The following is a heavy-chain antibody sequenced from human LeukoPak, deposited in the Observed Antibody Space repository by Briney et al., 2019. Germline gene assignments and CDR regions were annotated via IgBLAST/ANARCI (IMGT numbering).Heavy chain of an antibody. Sequence: PSETLSLTCTVSGGSISSSSYYWGWIRQPPGKGLEWIGSIYYSGSTYYNPSLKSRVTISVDTSKNQFSLKLSSVTAADTAVYYCARVSPYYGMDVWGQGTTVTVSS. CDR2: IYYSGST. CDR1: GGSISSSSYY. J-gene: IGHJ6*02. CDR3: ARVSPYYGMDV. V-gene: IGHV4-39*07.